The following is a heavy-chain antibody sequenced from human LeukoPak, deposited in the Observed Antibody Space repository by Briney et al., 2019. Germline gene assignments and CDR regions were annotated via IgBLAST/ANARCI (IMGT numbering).Heavy chain of an antibody. D-gene: IGHD2-2*01. J-gene: IGHJ4*02. V-gene: IGHV3-23*01. CDR1: GFTFSSYA. CDR3: ARGPPALDY. CDR2: ISGGGGNT. Sequence: PGGSLRLSCAASGFTFSSYAMSWVRQAPGKGLEWVSAISGGGGNTYYADSVKGRFTISRDNAKNSLYLQMNSLRAEDTAVYYCARGPPALDYWGQGTLVTVSS.